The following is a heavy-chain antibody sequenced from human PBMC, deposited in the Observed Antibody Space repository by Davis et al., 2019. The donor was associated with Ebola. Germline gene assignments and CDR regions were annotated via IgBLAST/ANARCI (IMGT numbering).Heavy chain of an antibody. CDR2: IKQDGSEK. J-gene: IGHJ4*02. CDR3: AKLEYFGY. Sequence: GGSLRLSCAASGFTFSRYWMSWVRQAPGKGLEWVANIKQDGSEKYYADSVKGRFTISRDNSKNTLYLQMNSLRAEDTAVYYCAKLEYFGYWGQGTLVTVSS. V-gene: IGHV3-7*01. CDR1: GFTFSRYW.